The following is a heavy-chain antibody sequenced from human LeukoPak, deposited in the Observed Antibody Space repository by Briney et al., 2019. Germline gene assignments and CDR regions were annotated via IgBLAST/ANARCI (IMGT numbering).Heavy chain of an antibody. CDR2: LYYSEST. CDR1: GYPISSGYD. V-gene: IGHV4-38-2*02. CDR3: ARGVADSSGYYGEDF. D-gene: IGHD3-22*01. Sequence: SETLSLTRIVSGYPISSGYDWAWIRQPPGKGLEWIGSLYYSESTYSNPSLKSRVTISADTSKNQFSLKLSSVTAADTAVYYCARGVADSSGYYGEDFWGQGTLVTVSS. J-gene: IGHJ4*02.